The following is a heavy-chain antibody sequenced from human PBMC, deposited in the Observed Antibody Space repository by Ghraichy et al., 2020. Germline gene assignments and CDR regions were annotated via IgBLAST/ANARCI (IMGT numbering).Heavy chain of an antibody. Sequence: SETLSLTCTVSGDSISNYYWHWIRQPPEKGLEWIGYLYYSGGTNYNPSLRSRVTMSVDTSKNQFSLKLSSVTAADSAVYYCARGHCSGNTCYAWDYYYGMDVWGQGTPVTVSS. V-gene: IGHV4-59*01. CDR1: GDSISNYY. J-gene: IGHJ6*02. CDR3: ARGHCSGNTCYAWDYYYGMDV. D-gene: IGHD2-2*01. CDR2: LYYSGGT.